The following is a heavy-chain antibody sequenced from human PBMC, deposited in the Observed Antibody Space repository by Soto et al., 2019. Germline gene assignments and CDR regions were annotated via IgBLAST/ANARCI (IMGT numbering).Heavy chain of an antibody. D-gene: IGHD2-21*01. J-gene: IGHJ3*02. CDR2: ISGSGGST. V-gene: IGHV3-23*01. CDR3: AKDGTGAVIQAHGAFDI. CDR1: GFTFSSYA. Sequence: GGSLRLSCAASGFTFSSYAMSWVRQAPGKGLEWVSAISGSGGSTYYADSVKGRFTISRDNSKNTLYLQMNSLRAEDTAVYYCAKDGTGAVIQAHGAFDIWGQGTMVTVSS.